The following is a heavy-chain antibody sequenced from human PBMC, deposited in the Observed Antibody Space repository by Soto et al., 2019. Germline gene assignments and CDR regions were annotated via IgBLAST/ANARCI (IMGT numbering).Heavy chain of an antibody. CDR1: GFTFSSYG. CDR3: ARGLVAVLRLSHSEYYYGMDV. Sequence: SGGSLRLSCAASGFTFSSYGMHWVRQAPGKGLERVAVIWYGGSNKYYADSVKGRFPISRDNSKIKLYLQMNSLRAEDMAVYYFARGLVAVLRLSHSEYYYGMDVWGQETMLTASS. D-gene: IGHD5-18*01. CDR2: IWYGGSNK. V-gene: IGHV3-33*01. J-gene: IGHJ6*01.